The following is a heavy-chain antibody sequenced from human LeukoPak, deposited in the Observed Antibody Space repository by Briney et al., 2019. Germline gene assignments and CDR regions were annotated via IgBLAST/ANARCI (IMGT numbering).Heavy chain of an antibody. J-gene: IGHJ5*02. Sequence: ASVKVSCKASGYTFTGYYMHWVRQAPGQGLEWMGRINPNSGGTSYAQKFQGRVTMTRDTSISTAYMEPSRLRSDDTAGYYCVGGDSSSWYAGYQPRRYNWFDPWGQGTLVTVSS. CDR3: VGGDSSSWYAGYQPRRYNWFDP. CDR1: GYTFTGYY. V-gene: IGHV1-2*06. CDR2: INPNSGGT. D-gene: IGHD6-13*01.